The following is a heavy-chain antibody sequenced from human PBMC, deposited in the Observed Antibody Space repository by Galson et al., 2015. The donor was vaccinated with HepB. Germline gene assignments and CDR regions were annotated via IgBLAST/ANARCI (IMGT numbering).Heavy chain of an antibody. J-gene: IGHJ6*02. V-gene: IGHV3-21*01. CDR1: GFTFSSYS. CDR3: ARAAMVRGVNYYYYYGMDV. Sequence: SLRLSCAASGFTFSSYSMNWVRQAPGKGLEWVSSISSSSSYIYYADSVKGRFTISRDNAKNSLYLQMNSLRAEDTAVYYCARAAMVRGVNYYYYYGMDVWGQGTTVTVSS. CDR2: ISSSSSYI. D-gene: IGHD3-10*01.